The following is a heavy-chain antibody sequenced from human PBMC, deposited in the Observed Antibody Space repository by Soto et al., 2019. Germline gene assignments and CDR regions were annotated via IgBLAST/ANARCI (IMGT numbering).Heavy chain of an antibody. D-gene: IGHD3-3*01. V-gene: IGHV5-51*01. CDR2: IYPADSDT. Sequence: GESLKISCKGSGYTFITHWIAWVRQMPGKGLEWMGIIYPADSDTKYSPSFQGQVTFSVDKSISTAYLQWSSLRASDTAMYYCAVLNFRENYFDYWGQGTLVTVSS. J-gene: IGHJ4*02. CDR3: AVLNFRENYFDY. CDR1: GYTFITHW.